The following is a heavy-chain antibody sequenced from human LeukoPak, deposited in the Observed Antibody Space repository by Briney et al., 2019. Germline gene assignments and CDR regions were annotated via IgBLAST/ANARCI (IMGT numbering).Heavy chain of an antibody. Sequence: PGGSLRLSCAASGFTFSDYGMHWVRQAPGKGLECLTVTSYDGTNKYYADSVKGRFTISRDNSRNTLYLQMNSLRVEDTAVYYCTKGVLGRTQSVSAGLDYWGQGTLVTVSS. J-gene: IGHJ4*02. CDR3: TKGVLGRTQSVSAGLDY. CDR1: GFTFSDYG. CDR2: TSYDGTNK. D-gene: IGHD7-27*01. V-gene: IGHV3-30*18.